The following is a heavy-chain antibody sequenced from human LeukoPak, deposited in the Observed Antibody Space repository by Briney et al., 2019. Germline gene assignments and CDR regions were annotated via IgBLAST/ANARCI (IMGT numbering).Heavy chain of an antibody. J-gene: IGHJ3*02. CDR3: ARGRGPNAFDI. V-gene: IGHV3-21*01. CDR1: GFTFSSYS. D-gene: IGHD3/OR15-3a*01. Sequence: GRSLRLSCAASGFTFSSYSMNWVRQAPGKGLEWVSSISSSSSYIYYADSVKGRFTISRDNAKNSLYLQMNSLRAEDTAVYYCARGRGPNAFDIWGQGTMVTVSS. CDR2: ISSSSSYI.